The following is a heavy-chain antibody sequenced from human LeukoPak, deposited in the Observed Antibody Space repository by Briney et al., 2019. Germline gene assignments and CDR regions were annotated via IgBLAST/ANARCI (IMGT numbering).Heavy chain of an antibody. J-gene: IGHJ4*02. V-gene: IGHV3-30*04. CDR2: ISYDGSNK. D-gene: IGHD1-26*01. CDR3: APEGVGAFDY. Sequence: GGSLRLSCAASGFTFSSYAMHWVRQAPGKGLEWVAVISYDGSNKYYADSVKGRFTISRDNAKNSLYLQMNSLRAEDTAVYYCAPEGVGAFDYWGQGTLVTVSS. CDR1: GFTFSSYA.